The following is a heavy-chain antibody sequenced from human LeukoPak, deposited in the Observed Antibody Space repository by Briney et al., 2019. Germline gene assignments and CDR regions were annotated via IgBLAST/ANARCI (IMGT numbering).Heavy chain of an antibody. Sequence: PGGSLRHSCVASGFIFSNFRMDWVRQAPGNGLEWISYITKTSTSMYYADSVKGRFTISRDNGKNSLFLQMNSLRDADTAVYYCARGYDSGYYPPHLDYWGQGTLVTVSS. V-gene: IGHV3-48*02. CDR3: ARGYDSGYYPPHLDY. CDR2: ITKTSTSM. CDR1: GFIFSNFR. D-gene: IGHD3-22*01. J-gene: IGHJ4*02.